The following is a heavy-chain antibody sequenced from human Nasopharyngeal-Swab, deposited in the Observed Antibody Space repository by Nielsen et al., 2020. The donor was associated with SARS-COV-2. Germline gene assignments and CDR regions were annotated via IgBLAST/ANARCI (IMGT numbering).Heavy chain of an antibody. J-gene: IGHJ4*02. CDR2: IYYSGST. CDR3: ARDGYSSSRTLDY. D-gene: IGHD6-13*01. V-gene: IGHV4-59*01. Sequence: WIRQPPGKGLEWIGYIYYSGSTNYNPSLKSRVTISVDTSKNQFSLKLSSVTAADTAVYYCARDGYSSSRTLDYWGQGTLTTVSS.